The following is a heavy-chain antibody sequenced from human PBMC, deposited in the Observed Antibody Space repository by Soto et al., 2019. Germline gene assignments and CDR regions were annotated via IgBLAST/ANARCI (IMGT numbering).Heavy chain of an antibody. D-gene: IGHD2-2*01. CDR1: AFTLGSYH. V-gene: IGHV3-48*03. J-gene: IGHJ6*02. CDR2: IDASGTGI. CDR3: ARDLTGYAMDV. Sequence: GGCLRLSCVASAFTLGSYHMDWVRQAPGKGLEWLSYIDASGTGIYYADSVRGRFTFSRDNAKNSLFLQMDSLRAADTAVYYCARDLTGYAMDVGGQGTTVTVSS.